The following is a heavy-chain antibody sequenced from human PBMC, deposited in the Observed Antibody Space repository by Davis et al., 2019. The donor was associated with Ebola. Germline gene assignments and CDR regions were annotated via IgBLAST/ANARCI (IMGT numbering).Heavy chain of an antibody. CDR1: GYTFTSSG. J-gene: IGHJ5*02. CDR2: ISAYNGNT. Sequence: ASVQVSCKASGYTFTSSGISWVRQAPGQGLEWMGWISAYNGNTNYAQKLQGRVTMTTDTSTNTAYMELRSLRSDDTAVYYCARSAITIFGVPMGWFDPWGQGTLVTVSS. D-gene: IGHD3-3*01. CDR3: ARSAITIFGVPMGWFDP. V-gene: IGHV1-18*01.